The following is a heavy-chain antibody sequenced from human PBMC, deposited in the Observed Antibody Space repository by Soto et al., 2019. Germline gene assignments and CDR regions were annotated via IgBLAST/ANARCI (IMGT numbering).Heavy chain of an antibody. CDR1: GFTFNDHA. V-gene: IGHV3-9*01. Sequence: GGSLKLSCAAAGFTFNDHAMHWVRQTPAMGLEWVAGITWNSASTAYADSVEGRFTISRDNSNNSLYLQVNSLRSEDTALYFCANTKGRSSTPSFEYWGEGTLVTV. J-gene: IGHJ4*02. CDR3: ANTKGRSSTPSFEY. CDR2: ITWNSAST.